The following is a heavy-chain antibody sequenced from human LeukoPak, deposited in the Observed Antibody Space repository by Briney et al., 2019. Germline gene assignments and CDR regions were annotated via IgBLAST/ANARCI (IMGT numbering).Heavy chain of an antibody. J-gene: IGHJ4*02. Sequence: SETLSLTCAVSGYSISSGYYWGWIRQPPGKGLEWIGSIYHSGSTYYNPSLKSRVNISVDTSKNQFSLKLSSVTAADTAVYYCAGSSWYEESFDYWGQGTLVTVSS. CDR1: GYSISSGYY. V-gene: IGHV4-38-2*01. CDR2: IYHSGST. CDR3: AGSSWYEESFDY. D-gene: IGHD6-13*01.